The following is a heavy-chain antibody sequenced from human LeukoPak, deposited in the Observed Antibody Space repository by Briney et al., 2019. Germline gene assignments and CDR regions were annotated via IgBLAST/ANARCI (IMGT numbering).Heavy chain of an antibody. V-gene: IGHV3-53*01. CDR3: VRELRYIDWLSKYNWFDP. J-gene: IGHJ5*02. CDR1: GFTVSSNY. CDR2: IYSGGST. Sequence: GGSLRLSYAASGFTVSSNYMSWVRQAPGKGLEWVSIIYSGGSTFYADSVKGRFTISRDNAKNTLYLQMNSLRAEDTAVYYCVRELRYIDWLSKYNWFDPWGQGTLVTVSS. D-gene: IGHD3-9*01.